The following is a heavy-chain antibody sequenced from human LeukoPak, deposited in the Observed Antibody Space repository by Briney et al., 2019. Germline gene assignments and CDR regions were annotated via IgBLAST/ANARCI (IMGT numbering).Heavy chain of an antibody. D-gene: IGHD2-8*01. CDR2: ISSSSSSI. CDR3: ARDLMEGFYVGY. CDR1: GFTFSSYS. J-gene: IGHJ4*02. Sequence: GGSLRLSCAASGFTFSSYSMNWVRQAPGKGLEWVSSISSSSSSIYYADSVKGRFTISRDNAKNSLYLQMNSLRAEDTAVYYCARDLMEGFYVGYWGQGILVTVSS. V-gene: IGHV3-21*01.